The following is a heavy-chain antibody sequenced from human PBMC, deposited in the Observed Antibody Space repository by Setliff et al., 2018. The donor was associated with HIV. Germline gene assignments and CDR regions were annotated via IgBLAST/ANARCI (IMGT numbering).Heavy chain of an antibody. CDR2: IYPTGET. J-gene: IGHJ4*02. V-gene: IGHV4-59*01. D-gene: IGHD2-2*02. Sequence: SETLSLTCSVSDASFNSNYWNWLRQSPGKGLEWIGHIYPTGETHYNPSLKSRVTLSLDTSKNQLSLKLSSVTAADTAVYYCARGYHLLNPDYWGQGTLVTVSS. CDR3: ARGYHLLNPDY. CDR1: DASFNSNY.